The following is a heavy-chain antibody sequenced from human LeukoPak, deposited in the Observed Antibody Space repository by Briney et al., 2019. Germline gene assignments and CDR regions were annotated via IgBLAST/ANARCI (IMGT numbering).Heavy chain of an antibody. D-gene: IGHD2-2*01. J-gene: IGHJ4*02. V-gene: IGHV4-39*02. CDR3: ARLGYCSSASCGPLDY. CDR1: GGSISSSGYY. Sequence: SETLSLTCTVSGGSISSSGYYWGWIRQPPEKGLEWIGNIYYSGSTYYNPSLKSRVTISVDTSKNHFSLKLNSVTAADTALYYCARLGYCSSASCGPLDYWGQGTLVTVSS. CDR2: IYYSGST.